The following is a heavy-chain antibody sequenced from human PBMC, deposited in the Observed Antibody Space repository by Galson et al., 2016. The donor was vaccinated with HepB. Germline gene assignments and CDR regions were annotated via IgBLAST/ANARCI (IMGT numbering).Heavy chain of an antibody. J-gene: IGHJ4*02. Sequence: SLRLPSAASGFVFSSDGTHWVRQAQCKGLEWEASVWYDGSRTSHKNPVRARFTVARDNSKNTMHLEMNSLGGEATAVFYCASGPRFCTSTSGPSFFDSWGQGALVTVSS. D-gene: IGHD2-2*01. CDR1: GFVFSSDG. CDR3: ASGPRFCTSTSGPSFFDS. V-gene: IGHV3-33*01. CDR2: VWYDGSRT.